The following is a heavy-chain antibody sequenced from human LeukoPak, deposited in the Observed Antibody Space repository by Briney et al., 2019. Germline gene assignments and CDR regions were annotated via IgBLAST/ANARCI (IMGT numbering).Heavy chain of an antibody. J-gene: IGHJ4*02. CDR2: IYYSGST. V-gene: IGHV4-59*08. CDR3: ARSLWFGELPNHFFDY. CDR1: GGSISSYY. Sequence: SETLSLTCTVSGGSISSYYWSWIRQPPGKGLEWIGYIYYSGSTNYNPSLKSRVTISVDTSKNQFSLKLSSVTAADTAVYYCARSLWFGELPNHFFDYWGQGTLVTVSS. D-gene: IGHD3-10*01.